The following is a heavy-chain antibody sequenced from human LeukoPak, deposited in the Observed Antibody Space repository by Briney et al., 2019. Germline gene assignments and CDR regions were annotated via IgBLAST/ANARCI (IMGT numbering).Heavy chain of an antibody. Sequence: GGSLRLSCAASGFTFDDYAMHWVRQAPGKGLEWVSGISWNSGSIGYADSVKGRFTISRDNAKNSLYLQMNSLRAEDTALYYCAKERAIVVVPAAMHADAFDIWGQGTMVTVSS. J-gene: IGHJ3*02. CDR3: AKERAIVVVPAAMHADAFDI. CDR2: ISWNSGSI. CDR1: GFTFDDYA. V-gene: IGHV3-9*01. D-gene: IGHD2-2*01.